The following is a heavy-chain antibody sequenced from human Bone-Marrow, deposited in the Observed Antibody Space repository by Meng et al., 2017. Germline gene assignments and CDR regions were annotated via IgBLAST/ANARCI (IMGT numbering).Heavy chain of an antibody. J-gene: IGHJ4*02. D-gene: IGHD3-10*01. CDR2: IYPDSGDT. CDR3: ASLTVGSGTYYTF. CDR1: GYTFTANC. Sequence: ASVKVSCKASGYTFTANCIHWVRQAPGRGLEWMGWIYPDSGDTNYAQEFQGRVTMTRDTSISTAYMELTSLLSDDTAVYYCASLTVGSGTYYTFWGQGTLVTVSS. V-gene: IGHV1-2*02.